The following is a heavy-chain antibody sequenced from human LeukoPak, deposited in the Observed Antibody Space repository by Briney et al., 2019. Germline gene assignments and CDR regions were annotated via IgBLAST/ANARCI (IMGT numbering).Heavy chain of an antibody. CDR3: AKGPGLGAGKRYLDL. CDR1: GFTFSSYS. V-gene: IGHV3-21*04. D-gene: IGHD6-13*01. Sequence: AGGSLRLSCAASGFTFSSYSMNWVRQAPGKGLEWVSSISRSSSYIYYADAVKGRFTISRDNAKNSLSLQMNSLKPEDTALYYCAKGPGLGAGKRYLDLWGRGTLVIVSS. CDR2: ISRSSSYI. J-gene: IGHJ2*01.